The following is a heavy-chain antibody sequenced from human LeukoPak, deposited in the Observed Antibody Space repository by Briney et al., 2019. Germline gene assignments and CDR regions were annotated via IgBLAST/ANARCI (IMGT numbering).Heavy chain of an antibody. J-gene: IGHJ4*02. CDR3: ARGRSLTGYYFDFDY. Sequence: GSSVKVSCKASGGTFSSYAINWVRQATGQGLEWMGWMNPNSGNTGYAQKFQGRVTMTRNTSISTAYMELSSLRSEDTAVYYCARGRSLTGYYFDFDYWGQGTLVTVSS. V-gene: IGHV1-8*02. CDR2: MNPNSGNT. D-gene: IGHD3-9*01. CDR1: GGTFSSYA.